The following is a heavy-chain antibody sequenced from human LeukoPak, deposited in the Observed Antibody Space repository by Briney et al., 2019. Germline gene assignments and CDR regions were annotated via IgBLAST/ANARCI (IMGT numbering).Heavy chain of an antibody. CDR2: IYYSGST. CDR1: GGSISSYY. D-gene: IGHD3-3*01. J-gene: IGHJ5*02. CDR3: ARAMDFWSAHPHWFDP. V-gene: IGHV4-59*01. Sequence: KPSETLSLTCTVSGGSISSYYWSWIRQPPGKGLEWIGYIYYSGSTNYNPSLKSRVTISVDTSKNQFSLKLSSVTAADTAVYYCARAMDFWSAHPHWFDPWGQGTLVTVSS.